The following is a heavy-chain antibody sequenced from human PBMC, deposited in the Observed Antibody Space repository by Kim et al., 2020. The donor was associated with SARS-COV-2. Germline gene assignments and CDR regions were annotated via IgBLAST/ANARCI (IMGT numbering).Heavy chain of an antibody. J-gene: IGHJ4*02. CDR3: ARGRVGIGY. D-gene: IGHD1-26*01. Sequence: GRGTYNPSLKSRVTISVDTSKNQFSLSLTALTAADTAVYYCARGRVGIGYWGQGTLVTVSS. V-gene: IGHV4-39*07. CDR2: GRG.